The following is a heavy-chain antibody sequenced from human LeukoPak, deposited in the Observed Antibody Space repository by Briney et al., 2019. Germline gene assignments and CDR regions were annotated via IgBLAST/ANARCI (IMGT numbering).Heavy chain of an antibody. V-gene: IGHV3-9*01. CDR2: NSWNSGSI. D-gene: IGHD3-16*02. Sequence: GRSLRLSCAASTFTFDDYAMHWDRQAPGQGLEWVSGNSWNSGSIGYADSVKGRFTISRDNAKNSLYLQMNSLRAEDTALYYCAKDSSNYVWGSYRYYGLDYWGQGTLVTVSS. CDR3: AKDSSNYVWGSYRYYGLDY. CDR1: TFTFDDYA. J-gene: IGHJ4*02.